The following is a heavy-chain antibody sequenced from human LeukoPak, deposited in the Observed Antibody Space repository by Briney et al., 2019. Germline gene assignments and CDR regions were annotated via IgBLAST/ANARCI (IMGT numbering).Heavy chain of an antibody. V-gene: IGHV3-7*01. D-gene: IGHD2-2*01. CDR1: GFTFSSYW. J-gene: IGHJ4*02. CDR3: ARLKLLWSNYFDY. CDR2: IKQDGSEK. Sequence: PGGSLRLSCAASGFTFSSYWMSWVRQAPGKGLEWVANIKQDGSEKYYVDSVKGRFTISRDNAKNSLYLQMNSLRAEDTAVYYCARLKLLWSNYFDYWSQGPLGTVSS.